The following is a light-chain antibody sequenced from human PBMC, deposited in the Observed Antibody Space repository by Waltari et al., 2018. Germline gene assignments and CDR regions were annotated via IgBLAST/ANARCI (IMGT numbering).Light chain of an antibody. CDR1: SDSVPSSHS. CDR3: LLYLSSGICV. J-gene: IGLJ2*01. V-gene: IGLV8-61*01. Sequence: QTVVTQEPSFSVSPGGTVTLTCGLNSDSVPSSHSPSWFQQTPGQAPRTLIYNTNTRSSGVPDRFSGSILGNKAALTIAGAQADDESDYYCLLYLSSGICVFGGGTKLTVL. CDR2: NTN.